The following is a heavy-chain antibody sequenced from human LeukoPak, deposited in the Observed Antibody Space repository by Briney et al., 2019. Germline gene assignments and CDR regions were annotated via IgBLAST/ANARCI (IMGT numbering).Heavy chain of an antibody. CDR1: GGSISSSTYY. CDR2: IYYSGST. D-gene: IGHD3-10*01. V-gene: IGHV4-39*01. J-gene: IGHJ4*02. CDR3: ARLYYSSGIPVDY. Sequence: SETLSLTCTVSGGSISSSTYYWGWVRQPPGKGLEWIGSIYYSGSTYYNPSLKSRVTISVDTSRNRFSLKLSSVTAADTAVYYCARLYYSSGIPVDYWGQGTLVTVSS.